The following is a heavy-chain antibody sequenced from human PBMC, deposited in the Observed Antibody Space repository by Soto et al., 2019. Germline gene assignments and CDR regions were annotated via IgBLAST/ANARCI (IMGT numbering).Heavy chain of an antibody. D-gene: IGHD4-17*01. V-gene: IGHV4-59*01. Sequence: SETLSLTCTVSGGSISSYYWSWIRQPPGKGLEWIGYIYYSGSTNYNPSLKCRVTISVDTSKNQFSLKLSSVTAADTAVYYCARCGEGPENWFDPWGQGTLVTVSS. CDR3: ARCGEGPENWFDP. J-gene: IGHJ5*02. CDR1: GGSISSYY. CDR2: IYYSGST.